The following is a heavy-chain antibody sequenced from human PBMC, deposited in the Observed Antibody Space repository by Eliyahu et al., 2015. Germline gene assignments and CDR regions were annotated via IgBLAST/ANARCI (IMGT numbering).Heavy chain of an antibody. D-gene: IGHD3-3*01. CDR3: AKDGKGSGYKGAMDV. J-gene: IGHJ6*03. V-gene: IGHV3-23*01. Sequence: EVQLLESGGGLVQPGGSLXLSXAASGFXFXXYAMXWVRQAPGKGLEWVSAISGSGGSTYYADSVKGRFTISRDNSKNTLYLQMNSLRAEDTAVYYCAKDGKGSGYKGAMDVWGKGTTVTVSS. CDR2: ISGSGGST. CDR1: GFXFXXYA.